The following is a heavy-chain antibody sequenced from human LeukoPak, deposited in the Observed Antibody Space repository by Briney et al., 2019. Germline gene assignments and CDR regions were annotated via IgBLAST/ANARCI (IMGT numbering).Heavy chain of an antibody. CDR2: ISGSGGST. D-gene: IGHD3-22*01. CDR1: GFTFSSYA. CDR3: ANPAYDSSGPFDY. V-gene: IGHV3-23*01. Sequence: GGSLRLSCAASGFTFSSYAMSWVRQAPGKGLEWVSAISGSGGSTYYADSVKGRFTISRDSSKNTLYLQMNSLRAEDTAVYYCANPAYDSSGPFDYWGQGALVTVSS. J-gene: IGHJ4*02.